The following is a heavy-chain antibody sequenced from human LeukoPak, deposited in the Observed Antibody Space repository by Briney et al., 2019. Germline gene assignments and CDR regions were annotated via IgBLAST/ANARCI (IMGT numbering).Heavy chain of an antibody. CDR3: ARDRLGIHY. D-gene: IGHD6-19*01. CDR2: ISSSGSTI. V-gene: IGHV3-48*03. J-gene: IGHJ4*02. CDR1: GFTFSSYE. Sequence: PGGSLRLSCAASGFTFSSYEMNWVRQAPGKGLEWVSYISSSGSTIYYADPVKGRFTISRDNAKNPLYLQMNSLRAEDTAVYYCARDRLGIHYWGQGTLVTVSS.